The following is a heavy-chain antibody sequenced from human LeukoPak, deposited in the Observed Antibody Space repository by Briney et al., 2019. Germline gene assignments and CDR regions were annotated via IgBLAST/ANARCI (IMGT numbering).Heavy chain of an antibody. V-gene: IGHV3-9*03. CDR2: ISWNSGSI. D-gene: IGHD6-6*01. CDR3: AKARGIAARLDGFDY. Sequence: GGSLRLSCAASGFTFDDYAMHWVRQAPGKGLEWVSGISWNSGSIGYADSVKGRFTIPRDNAKNSLYLQMNSLRAEDMALYYCAKARGIAARLDGFDYWGQGTLVTVSS. CDR1: GFTFDDYA. J-gene: IGHJ4*02.